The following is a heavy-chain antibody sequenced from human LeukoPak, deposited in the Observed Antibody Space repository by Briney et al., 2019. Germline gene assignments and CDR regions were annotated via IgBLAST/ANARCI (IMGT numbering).Heavy chain of an antibody. CDR2: INPNSGGT. Sequence: ASVKVSCKASGCTFTGYYMHWVRQAPGQGLEWMGWINPNSGGTNYAQKFQGRVTMTRDTSISTAYMELSRLRSDDTAVYYCARDRYYYDSSGYSGGPDYWGQGTLVTVSS. V-gene: IGHV1-2*02. J-gene: IGHJ4*02. D-gene: IGHD3-22*01. CDR1: GCTFTGYY. CDR3: ARDRYYYDSSGYSGGPDY.